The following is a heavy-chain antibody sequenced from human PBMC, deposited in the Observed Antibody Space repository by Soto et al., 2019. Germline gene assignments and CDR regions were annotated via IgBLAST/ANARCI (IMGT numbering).Heavy chain of an antibody. CDR2: IYHTGST. CDR1: GASIISGGYS. J-gene: IGHJ6*02. V-gene: IGHV4-30-2*01. Sequence: SETLSLTCAVSGASIISGGYSWSWIRQPPGKGLEWIGYIYHTGSTHYNPSLKSRVTLSVDRSKNHLFLKLSSVTAADTAVYYCARVTTVTTDGMDVWGQGTTVTV. CDR3: ARVTTVTTDGMDV. D-gene: IGHD4-17*01.